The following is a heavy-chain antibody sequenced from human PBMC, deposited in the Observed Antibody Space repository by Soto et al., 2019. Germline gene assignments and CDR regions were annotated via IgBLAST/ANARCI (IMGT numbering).Heavy chain of an antibody. CDR1: GGTFSSYD. J-gene: IGHJ4*02. V-gene: IGHV1-69*13. CDR2: IIPNSGKV. CDR3: ARFPVSWSYYLFAY. Sequence: SVKVSCKASGGTFSSYDISWVRQAPGQGLEWMGGIIPNSGKVNYAQKFQGRVTITADESMSTAYMELSSLRSGDTAVYYCARFPVSWSYYLFAYWGQGTLVTVSS. D-gene: IGHD3-10*01.